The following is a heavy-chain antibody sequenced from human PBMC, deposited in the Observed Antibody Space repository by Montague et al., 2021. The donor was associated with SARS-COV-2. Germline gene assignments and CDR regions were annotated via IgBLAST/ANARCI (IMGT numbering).Heavy chain of an antibody. V-gene: IGHV4-39*01. CDR3: ARGARQGYGFRLGSFDS. D-gene: IGHD3-10*01. CDR2: FYYSGST. J-gene: IGHJ4*02. CDR1: GGSISSSSYY. Sequence: SETLSLTCTVSGGSISSSSYYWGWIRPPPGKGLEWIGTFYYSGSTYYNPSLKSRLTISVDTSKNQFSLNLSSVTAADTAVYYCARGARQGYGFRLGSFDSWGQGTLVTVSP.